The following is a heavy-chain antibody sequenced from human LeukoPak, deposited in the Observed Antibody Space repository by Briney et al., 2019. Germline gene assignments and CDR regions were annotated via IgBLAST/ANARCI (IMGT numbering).Heavy chain of an antibody. D-gene: IGHD3-9*01. J-gene: IGHJ4*02. Sequence: SETLSLTCTVSGGSISSSSYYWGWIRQPPGKGLEWIGSIYYSGSTYYNPSLKSRVTISVDTSKNQFSLKLSSVTAADTAVYYCARGDYDILTVQVVEPVYYFDYWGQGTLVTVSS. CDR1: GGSISSSSYY. CDR2: IYYSGST. V-gene: IGHV4-39*01. CDR3: ARGDYDILTVQVVEPVYYFDY.